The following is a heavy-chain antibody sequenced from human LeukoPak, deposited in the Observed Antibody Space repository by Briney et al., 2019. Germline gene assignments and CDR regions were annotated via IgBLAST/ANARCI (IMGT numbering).Heavy chain of an antibody. CDR1: GYTFTSNY. CDR2: IYPRDGST. J-gene: IGHJ4*02. Sequence: ASVKVSCKASGYTFTSNYIHWVRQAPGQGLEWMGMIYPRDGSTSYAQKFQGRVTVTRDTSTSTVHMELSGLRSEDTSVYYCARGQEGFDYWGQGTLVTVSS. CDR3: ARGQEGFDY. V-gene: IGHV1-46*01.